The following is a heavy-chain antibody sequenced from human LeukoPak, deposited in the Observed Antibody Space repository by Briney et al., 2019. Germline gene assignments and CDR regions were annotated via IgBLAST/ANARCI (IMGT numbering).Heavy chain of an antibody. CDR1: GGSISSSSYY. CDR3: ARWRLTTVVTPWFDP. J-gene: IGHJ5*02. Sequence: SETLSLTCTVSGGSISSSSYYWGWIRQPPGKGLEWIGSIYYSGSTYYNPSLKSRVTISVDTSKNQFSLKLSSVTAADTAVYYCARWRLTTVVTPWFDPWGQGTLVTVSS. V-gene: IGHV4-39*07. D-gene: IGHD4-23*01. CDR2: IYYSGST.